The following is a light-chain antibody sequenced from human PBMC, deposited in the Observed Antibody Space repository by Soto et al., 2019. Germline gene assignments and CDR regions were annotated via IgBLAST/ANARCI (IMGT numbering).Light chain of an antibody. CDR1: QSISSW. CDR3: QQYGDSTGTGT. V-gene: IGKV1-5*03. J-gene: IGKJ1*01. Sequence: DIQMTQSPSTLSASLGDTVTITCRASQSISSWLAWYQQKPGKAPRLLMYQASTLESGVPSRFSGSGSGTDFTLTISRLEPEDFAVYYCQQYGDSTGTGTFGQGTKVDNK. CDR2: QAS.